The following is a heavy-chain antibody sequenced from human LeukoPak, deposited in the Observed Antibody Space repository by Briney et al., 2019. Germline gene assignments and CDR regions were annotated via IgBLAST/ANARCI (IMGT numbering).Heavy chain of an antibody. CDR2: ISYSGDKS. J-gene: IGHJ3*01. CDR1: GFTLSGSA. D-gene: IGHD3-16*02. V-gene: IGHV3-23*01. CDR3: ARDMQLST. Sequence: SAGSLRLSCAASGFTLSGSAMSWGRQAQGEGGGWVSLISYSGDKSNYKNSVRGRFTISRENSKETLFLQINSLRAEDTAIYYCARDMQLSTWGRGTMVTVSS.